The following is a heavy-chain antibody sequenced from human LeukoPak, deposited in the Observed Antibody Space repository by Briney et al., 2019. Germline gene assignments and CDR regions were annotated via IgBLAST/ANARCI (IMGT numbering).Heavy chain of an antibody. CDR2: IYYSGST. D-gene: IGHD4-23*01. CDR1: GGSISSGDYY. V-gene: IGHV4-30-4*01. J-gene: IGHJ4*02. CDR3: ARDRNSDEAFDY. Sequence: SQTLSLTCTVSGGSISSGDYYWRWIRQPPGKGLEWIGYIYYSGSTYYNPSLKSRVTISVDTSKNQFSLKLSPVTAADTAVYYCARDRNSDEAFDYWGQGTLVTVSS.